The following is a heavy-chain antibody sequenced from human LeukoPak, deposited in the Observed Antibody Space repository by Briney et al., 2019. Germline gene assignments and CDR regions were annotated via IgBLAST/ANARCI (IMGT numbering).Heavy chain of an antibody. V-gene: IGHV4-34*01. CDR1: GGSFSGYY. CDR2: INHSGST. Sequence: SETLSLTCAVYGGSFSGYYWSWIRQPPGKGLEWIGEINHSGSTNYNPSLKSRVTISVDTSKNQFSLKLSSVTAADTAVYYCARGVAANWFDPWGQGTLVTVSS. J-gene: IGHJ5*02. CDR3: ARGVAANWFDP. D-gene: IGHD6-25*01.